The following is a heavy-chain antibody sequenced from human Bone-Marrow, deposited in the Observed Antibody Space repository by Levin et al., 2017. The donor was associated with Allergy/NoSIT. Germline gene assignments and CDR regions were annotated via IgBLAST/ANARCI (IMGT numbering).Heavy chain of an antibody. CDR2: INSDGGRI. Sequence: GGSLRLSCAASGFTFSSYWMHWVRQAPGKGLVWVSRINSDGGRISYADSVEGRFTISRDNAKNTLFLQMSSLRAEDTAVYYCASVAVGGPRSFDFWGQGTLVTVSS. V-gene: IGHV3-74*01. J-gene: IGHJ4*02. D-gene: IGHD6-19*01. CDR3: ASVAVGGPRSFDF. CDR1: GFTFSSYW.